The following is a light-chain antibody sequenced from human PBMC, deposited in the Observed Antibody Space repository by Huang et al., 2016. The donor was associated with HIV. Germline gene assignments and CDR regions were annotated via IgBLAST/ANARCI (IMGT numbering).Light chain of an antibody. V-gene: IGKV3-15*01. CDR1: QSVSSN. J-gene: IGKJ1*01. CDR2: GAS. Sequence: EIVMTQSPATLSVSPGERATLSCRASQSVSSNLAWYQQKPGQAPRLLIYGASARAPGIPARFSGSGSGTEFTLTISSLQSEDLAVYYCQQYNNWPRTFGQGTKVEIK. CDR3: QQYNNWPRT.